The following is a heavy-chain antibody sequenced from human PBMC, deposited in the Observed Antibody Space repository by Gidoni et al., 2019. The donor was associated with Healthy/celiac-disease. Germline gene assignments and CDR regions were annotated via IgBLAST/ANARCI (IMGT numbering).Heavy chain of an antibody. CDR3: ARGAAAGTEFDY. J-gene: IGHJ4*02. CDR2: IYTSGST. V-gene: IGHV4-61*02. Sequence: QVQLQESGPGLVKPSQTLSLTCTGSGGYIISGSYSWSWIRQPAGKGLEWIGRIYTSGSTNYNPSLKSRVTMSVDTSKNQFSLKLSSVTAADTAVYYCARGAAAGTEFDYWGQGTLVTVSS. CDR1: GGYIISGSYS. D-gene: IGHD6-13*01.